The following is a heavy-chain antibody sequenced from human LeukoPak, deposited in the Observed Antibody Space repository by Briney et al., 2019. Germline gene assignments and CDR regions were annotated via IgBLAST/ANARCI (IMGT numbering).Heavy chain of an antibody. V-gene: IGHV1-46*01. CDR1: GYTFTGYY. D-gene: IGHD2-15*01. CDR3: ASSVVAATGLVY. J-gene: IGHJ4*02. Sequence: ASVKVSCKASGYTFTGYYMHWVRQAPGQGLEWMGIINPSGGSTSYAQKFQGRVTTTRDMSTSTVYMELSSLRSEDTAVYYCASSVVAATGLVYWGQGTLVTVSS. CDR2: INPSGGST.